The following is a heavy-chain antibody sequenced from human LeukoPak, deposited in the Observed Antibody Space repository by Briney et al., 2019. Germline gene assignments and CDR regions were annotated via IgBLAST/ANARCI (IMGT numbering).Heavy chain of an antibody. D-gene: IGHD3-22*01. J-gene: IGHJ3*02. Sequence: SETLSLTCTVSGGSISSYYWSWIRQPPGKVLEWIGYIYYSGSTNYNPSLKSRVTISVDTSKNQFSLKLSSVTAADTAVYYCARADSSGYYSDDAFDIWGQGTMVTVSS. CDR3: ARADSSGYYSDDAFDI. CDR2: IYYSGST. CDR1: GGSISSYY. V-gene: IGHV4-59*12.